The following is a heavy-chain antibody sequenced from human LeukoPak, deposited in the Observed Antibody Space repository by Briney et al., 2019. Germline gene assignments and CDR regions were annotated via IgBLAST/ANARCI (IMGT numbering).Heavy chain of an antibody. D-gene: IGHD1-14*01. CDR2: VYSSGSTSGST. V-gene: IGHV4-59*08. J-gene: IGHJ5*02. CDR1: DDSISDYY. CDR3: ARRRPITPNWFDP. Sequence: SETLSLTCTVSDDSISDYYRGWIRQPPGKGLEWIGYVYSSGSTSGSTNYNPSLKSRVTISVDTSKNQFSLKLSSVTAADTAVYYCARRRPITPNWFDPWGQGTLVTVSS.